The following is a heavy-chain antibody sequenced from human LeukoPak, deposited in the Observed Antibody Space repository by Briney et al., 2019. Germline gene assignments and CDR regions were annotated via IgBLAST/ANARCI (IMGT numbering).Heavy chain of an antibody. CDR2: IKQDGSEK. CDR1: GFTFSSYW. CDR3: AREYIRVVDSPYYFDY. Sequence: GGSLRLSCAASGFTFSSYWMSWVRQAPGKGLEWVANIKQDGSEKYYVDSVKGRLTISRDNAKNSLYLQMNSLRAEDTAVYYCAREYIRVVDSPYYFDYWGQGTLVTVSS. V-gene: IGHV3-7*01. D-gene: IGHD1-14*01. J-gene: IGHJ4*02.